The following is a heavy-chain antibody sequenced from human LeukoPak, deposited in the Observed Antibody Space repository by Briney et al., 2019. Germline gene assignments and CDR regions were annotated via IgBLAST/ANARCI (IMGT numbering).Heavy chain of an antibody. Sequence: GGSLRLSCAASGFTFSNNWMTWVRQAPGKGLEWVSSISSSSSYIYYADSVKGRFTISRDNAKNSLYLQMNSLRAEDTAVYYCARDPMGGIAAASPERYFDLWGRGTLVTVSS. CDR3: ARDPMGGIAAASPERYFDL. CDR1: GFTFSNNW. V-gene: IGHV3-21*01. CDR2: ISSSSSYI. D-gene: IGHD6-13*01. J-gene: IGHJ2*01.